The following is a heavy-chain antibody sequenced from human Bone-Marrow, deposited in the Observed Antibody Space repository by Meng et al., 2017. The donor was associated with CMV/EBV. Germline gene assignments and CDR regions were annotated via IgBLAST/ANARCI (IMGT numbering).Heavy chain of an antibody. CDR1: GDSVSSNSAA. CDR3: ARDRVAAAGKYYYYYYGMDV. V-gene: IGHV6-1*01. CDR2: TYYRSKWYN. J-gene: IGHJ6*02. Sequence: SCAISGDSVSSNSAAWNWIRQSPSRGLELLGRTYYRSKWYNDYAVSVKSRITINPDTSKNQFSLQLNSVTHADTAVYYCARDRVAAAGKYYYYYYGMDVWGQGTTVTVSS. D-gene: IGHD6-13*01.